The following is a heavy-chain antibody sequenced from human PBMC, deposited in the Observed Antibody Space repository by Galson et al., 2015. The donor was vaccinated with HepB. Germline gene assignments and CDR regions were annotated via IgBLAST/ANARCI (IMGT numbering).Heavy chain of an antibody. CDR3: ARGNPTMVRGVIGNWFDP. J-gene: IGHJ5*02. CDR1: GYSISSGYY. Sequence: ETLSLTCTVSGYSISSGYYWGWIRQPPGKGLEWIGSIYHSGSTYYNPSLKSRVTISVDTSKNQFSLKLSSVTAADTAVYYCARGNPTMVRGVIGNWFDPWGQGTLVTVSS. CDR2: IYHSGST. V-gene: IGHV4-38-2*02. D-gene: IGHD3-10*01.